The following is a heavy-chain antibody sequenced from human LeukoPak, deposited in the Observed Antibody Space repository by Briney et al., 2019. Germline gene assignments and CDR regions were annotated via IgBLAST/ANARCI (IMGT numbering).Heavy chain of an antibody. V-gene: IGHV4-34*01. CDR2: INHSGST. CDR3: ARPKYHYGSGSYYDY. J-gene: IGHJ4*02. CDR1: GGSFSGYY. Sequence: PSETLSLTCAVYGGSFSGYYWSWIRQPPGKGLEWIGEINHSGSTNYNPSLKSRVTISVDTSKNQFSLKLSSVTAADTAVYYCARPKYHYGSGSYYDYWGQGTLVTVSS. D-gene: IGHD3-10*01.